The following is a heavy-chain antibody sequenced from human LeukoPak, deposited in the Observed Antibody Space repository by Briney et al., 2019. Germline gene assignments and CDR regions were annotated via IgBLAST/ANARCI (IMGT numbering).Heavy chain of an antibody. CDR2: ISTYNGNT. Sequence: ASVKVSCRASGYTFTSYGISWVRQAPGQGLEWMGWISTYNGNTNYAQMLQGRITMTTDTSTSTAYMELRSLRSDDTAVYCCARGKPVYFYGPGSYLASPFDSWGRGTLVTVSS. J-gene: IGHJ4*02. V-gene: IGHV1-18*01. D-gene: IGHD3-10*01. CDR1: GYTFTSYG. CDR3: ARGKPVYFYGPGSYLASPFDS.